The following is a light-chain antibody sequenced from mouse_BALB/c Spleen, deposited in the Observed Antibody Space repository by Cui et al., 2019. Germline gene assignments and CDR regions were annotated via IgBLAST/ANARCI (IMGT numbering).Light chain of an antibody. Sequence: ENVLTQSTAIMAASLGQKVTMTCSASSSVSSSYLHWYQQKSGASPKPLIHRTSNLASGVPARFSGSGSGTSYSLTISSVEAEDDATYYCQQWSGYPFTFGAGTKLELK. CDR2: RTS. V-gene: IGKV4-58*01. CDR1: SSVSSSY. CDR3: QQWSGYPFT. J-gene: IGKJ5*01.